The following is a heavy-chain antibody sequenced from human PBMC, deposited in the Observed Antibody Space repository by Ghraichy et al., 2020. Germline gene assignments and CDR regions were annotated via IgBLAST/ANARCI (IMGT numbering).Heavy chain of an antibody. J-gene: IGHJ4*02. CDR3: TRDRRVKGRYYDSSGYYYVRGAPPDY. CDR2: IRSKAYGGTT. Sequence: GGSLRLSCTASGFTFGDYAMSWVRQAPGKGLEWVGFIRSKAYGGTTEYTASVKGRFTISRDDSKSIAYLQMNSLKTEDTAVYYCTRDRRVKGRYYDSSGYYYVRGAPPDYWGQGTLVTVSS. V-gene: IGHV3-49*04. CDR1: GFTFGDYA. D-gene: IGHD3-22*01.